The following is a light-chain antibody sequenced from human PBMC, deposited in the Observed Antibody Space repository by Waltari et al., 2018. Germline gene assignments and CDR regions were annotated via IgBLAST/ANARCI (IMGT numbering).Light chain of an antibody. Sequence: EIVMTQSPATLSVSPGERATLSCRASQSVRNNLAWFQQKPGQVPRLLIYGASTRATGIPARFSGSGSGTDFTLTISSLQSEDFAVYYCQQYNKWPTWTFGQWTKVEIK. CDR1: QSVRNN. CDR2: GAS. J-gene: IGKJ1*01. V-gene: IGKV3-15*01. CDR3: QQYNKWPTWT.